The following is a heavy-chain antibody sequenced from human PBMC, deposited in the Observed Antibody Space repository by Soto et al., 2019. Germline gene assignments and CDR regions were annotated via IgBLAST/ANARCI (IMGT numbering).Heavy chain of an antibody. Sequence: QVQLQESGPGLVEASETLSLTCTVSGGSLGSYYWSWIRQPPGTGLEWIGYVFYTGRANYNASLKSRVRISLDTANYQFCLKRSSVTAADTAVYYCARDGDGRMTTNPYYYNGMDVWGPGTTVTVSS. CDR3: ARDGDGRMTTNPYYYNGMDV. CDR2: VFYTGRA. CDR1: GGSLGSYY. J-gene: IGHJ6*02. V-gene: IGHV4-59*01. D-gene: IGHD4-4*01.